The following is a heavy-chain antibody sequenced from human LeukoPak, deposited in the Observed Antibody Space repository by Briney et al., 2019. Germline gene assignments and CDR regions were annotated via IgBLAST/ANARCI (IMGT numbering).Heavy chain of an antibody. CDR1: GFTFSSYA. D-gene: IGHD5-24*01. CDR2: ISYDVNNK. Sequence: RSLRLSCAASGFTFSSYAMRWVRQVPGKGLEWVAVISYDVNNKYYADSVKGRFTISRDNSKNTLYLQMNSLRAEDTAVYYCARGPSRVGYYYGMDVWGKRTTVTVSS. V-gene: IGHV3-30*04. J-gene: IGHJ6*04. CDR3: ARGPSRVGYYYGMDV.